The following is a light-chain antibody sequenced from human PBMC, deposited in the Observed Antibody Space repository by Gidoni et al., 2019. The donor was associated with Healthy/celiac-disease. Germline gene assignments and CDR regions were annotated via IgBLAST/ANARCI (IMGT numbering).Light chain of an antibody. CDR2: AAS. J-gene: IGKJ3*01. CDR1: QGISSY. V-gene: IGKV1-9*01. Sequence: QLTQSPSFLSASVGDRVTITCRASQGISSYLAWYQQKPGKAPKLLIYAASTLQGGVPSRFSGSGSGTEFTLTISSLQPEDFATYSCQQLSSSPLTFXPXTKVDIK. CDR3: QQLSSSPLT.